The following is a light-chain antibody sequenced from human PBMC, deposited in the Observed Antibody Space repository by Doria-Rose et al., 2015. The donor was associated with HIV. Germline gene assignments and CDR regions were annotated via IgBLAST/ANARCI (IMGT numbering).Light chain of an antibody. CDR2: WAS. CDR3: QQYYDTPS. Sequence: DIRVTQSSGCLGMSLGERAALNCKSNQSLLYSSKNYLAWYQQKPGQPPKMLIYWASTRQSRVPARFSGSGSGTDFTLTISSLGAEDVAVYYCQQYYDTPSFGPGTTVDIK. V-gene: IGKV4-1*01. CDR1: QSLLYSSKNY. J-gene: IGKJ3*01.